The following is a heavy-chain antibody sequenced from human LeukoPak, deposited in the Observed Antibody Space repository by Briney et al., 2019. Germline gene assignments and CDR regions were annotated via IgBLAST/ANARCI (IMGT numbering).Heavy chain of an antibody. CDR1: GYTFTSNY. CDR3: AKDSTFYGSGSHFDY. D-gene: IGHD3-10*01. Sequence: ASVKVSCKASGYTFTSNYIHWVRQAPGQGLEWMGMIYPRDGSTSYAQKFQGRVTVTRDTSTSTVHMELSGLRSEDTAVYYCAKDSTFYGSGSHFDYWGQGTLVTVSS. CDR2: IYPRDGST. J-gene: IGHJ4*02. V-gene: IGHV1-46*01.